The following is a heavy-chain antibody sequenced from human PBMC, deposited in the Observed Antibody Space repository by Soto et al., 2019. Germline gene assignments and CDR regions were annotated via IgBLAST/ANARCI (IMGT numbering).Heavy chain of an antibody. CDR1: GFTFSSYG. J-gene: IGHJ6*02. CDR3: AKDFRPSPLNYYYYGMDV. CDR2: ISYDGSNK. D-gene: IGHD6-6*01. V-gene: IGHV3-30*18. Sequence: GGSLRLSCAASGFTFSSYGMHWVRQAPGKGLEWVAVISYDGSNKYYADSVKGRFTISRDNSKNTLYLQMNSLRAEDTAVYYCAKDFRPSPLNYYYYGMDVWGQGTTVTVSS.